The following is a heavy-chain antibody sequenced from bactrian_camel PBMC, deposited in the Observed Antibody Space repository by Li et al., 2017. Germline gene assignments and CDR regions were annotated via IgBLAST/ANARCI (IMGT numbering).Heavy chain of an antibody. CDR3: AADHILPRDGKCYRHFGN. CDR2: ISFDGTI. Sequence: HVQLVESGGGSVHPGGSLKLSCTATGLTADDPDMGWYRQAPGRECELVSFISFDGTIMYGDFVEGRFTVSRGNGKHTVVLEMTSLKLEDTAEYYCAADHILPRDGKCYRHFGNWGNGTQVTVS. D-gene: IGHD1*01. J-gene: IGHJ6*01. CDR1: GLTADDPD. V-gene: IGHV3S60*01.